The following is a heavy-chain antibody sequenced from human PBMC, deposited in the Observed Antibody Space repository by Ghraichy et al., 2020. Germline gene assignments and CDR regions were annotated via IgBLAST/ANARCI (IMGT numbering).Heavy chain of an antibody. V-gene: IGHV3-49*03. Sequence: GGSLRLSCTASGFTFGDYAMSWFRQAPGKGLEWVGFIRSKTYGGTTEYAASVKGRFTISRDDSKSIAYLQMNSLKTEDTAVYYCARDIRQTAVAGRSAYYFDYWGQGTLVTVSS. CDR1: GFTFGDYA. CDR2: IRSKTYGGTT. D-gene: IGHD6-19*01. J-gene: IGHJ4*02. CDR3: ARDIRQTAVAGRSAYYFDY.